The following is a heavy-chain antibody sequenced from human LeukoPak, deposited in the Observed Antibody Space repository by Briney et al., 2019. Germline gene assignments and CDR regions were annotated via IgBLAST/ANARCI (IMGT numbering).Heavy chain of an antibody. V-gene: IGHV4-59*01. CDR1: GGSISSYY. J-gene: IGHJ6*03. CDR2: FHYSGST. CDR3: ARTAARYYMDV. D-gene: IGHD6-6*01. Sequence: SATLSLTCTVSGGSISSYYWSWIRQPPGKGLEWIGYFHYSGSTNYNPSLKSRVTISVDTSKNQFSLKLSSVTAADTAVYYCARTAARYYMDVWGKGTTVTVSS.